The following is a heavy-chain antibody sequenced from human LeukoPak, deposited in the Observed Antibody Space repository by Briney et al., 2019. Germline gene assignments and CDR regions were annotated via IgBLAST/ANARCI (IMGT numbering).Heavy chain of an antibody. CDR3: TSDRRISWIYY. CDR1: GGSISSINYH. Sequence: SESLSLTCTVSGGSISSINYHWGWIRQPPGKGLEWIGTIYYPGSTYYNPSLKSRVTISVDTSKNQFSLRLSSVTVADTAMYYCTSDRRISWIYYWGQGTLVTVSS. D-gene: IGHD6-13*01. V-gene: IGHV4-39*01. J-gene: IGHJ4*02. CDR2: IYYPGST.